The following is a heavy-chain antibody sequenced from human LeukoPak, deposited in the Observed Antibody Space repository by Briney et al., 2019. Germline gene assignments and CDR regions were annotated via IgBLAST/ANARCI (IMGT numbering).Heavy chain of an antibody. CDR2: VSAYNGNT. D-gene: IGHD1-7*01. J-gene: IGHJ4*02. V-gene: IGHV1-18*01. CDR1: GYTFTSYG. CDR3: ARGQYNWKYGPDGY. Sequence: GASVKVSCKASGYTFTSYGIRWVRQAPGQGLEGMGWVSAYNGNTNYAQKLQGRVTMTTDTSTSTASMELRSVRPDDTAVYYCARGQYNWKYGPDGYWGQGTLVTVSS.